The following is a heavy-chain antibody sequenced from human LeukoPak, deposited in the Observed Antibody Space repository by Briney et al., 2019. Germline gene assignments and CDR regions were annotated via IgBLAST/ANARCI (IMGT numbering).Heavy chain of an antibody. CDR1: GGSISSTTYY. J-gene: IGHJ3*02. Sequence: PSETLSLTCTVSGGSISSTTYYWGWIRQPPGKGLEWIGSIYHSGSTYYNPSLKSRVTISVDTSKNQFSLKVNSVTAADTAVYYCARDLYCSGGSCYSRDAFDIWGQGTMVTVSS. V-gene: IGHV4-39*07. CDR3: ARDLYCSGGSCYSRDAFDI. D-gene: IGHD2-15*01. CDR2: IYHSGST.